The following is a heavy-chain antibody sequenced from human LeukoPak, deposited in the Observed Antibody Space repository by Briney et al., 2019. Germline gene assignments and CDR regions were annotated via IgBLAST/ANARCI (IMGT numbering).Heavy chain of an antibody. D-gene: IGHD3-22*01. CDR1: GFTFSSYE. CDR2: ISSSGSTI. Sequence: GGSLRLSCAASGFTFSSYEMNWVRQAPGKGLEWASYISSSGSTIYYADSVKGRFTISRDNAKNSLYLQMNSLRAEDTAVYYCASAPELARYYYDSSGYRFDYWGQGTLVTVSS. CDR3: ASAPELARYYYDSSGYRFDY. J-gene: IGHJ4*02. V-gene: IGHV3-48*03.